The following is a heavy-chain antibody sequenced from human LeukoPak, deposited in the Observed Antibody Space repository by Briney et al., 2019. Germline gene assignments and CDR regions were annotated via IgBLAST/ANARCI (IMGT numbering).Heavy chain of an antibody. CDR3: ARSPGGWFHDH. Sequence: GGSLRLSCAASGFTFSRGMSWVRQAPGKGLEWVSSLSTETDNTYYAVSVKGRFTISGDISKNTLYLQMNSLRGEDTAVYYCARSPGGWFHDHWGQGTLVAVSS. V-gene: IGHV3-23*01. CDR1: GFTFSRG. J-gene: IGHJ4*02. CDR2: LSTETDNT. D-gene: IGHD6-19*01.